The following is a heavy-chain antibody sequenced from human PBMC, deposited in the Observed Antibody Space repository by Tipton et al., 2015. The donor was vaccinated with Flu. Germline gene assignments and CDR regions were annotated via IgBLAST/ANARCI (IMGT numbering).Heavy chain of an antibody. J-gene: IGHJ3*02. CDR2: IFYSGST. CDR1: GGSISSGAYY. V-gene: IGHV4-31*03. D-gene: IGHD2-15*01. Sequence: TLSLTCSVSGGSISSGAYYWSWIRQNPGKGLEWIGYIFYSGSTYYNPSLKSRVTMSGDTSKNQFSLKLSSVTAADTAVYYCARGPCSGGNCYVKGAFDIWGPGTMVTVSS. CDR3: ARGPCSGGNCYVKGAFDI.